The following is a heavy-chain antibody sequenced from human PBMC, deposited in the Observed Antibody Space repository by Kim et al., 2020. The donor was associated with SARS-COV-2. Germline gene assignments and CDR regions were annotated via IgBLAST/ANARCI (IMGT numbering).Heavy chain of an antibody. CDR3: ASSGPLGSSSPLDY. CDR1: GGSFSGYY. D-gene: IGHD6-6*01. Sequence: SETLSLTCAVYGGSFSGYYWSWIRQPPGKGLEWIGEINHSGSTNYNPSLKSRVTISVDTSKNQFSLKLSSVTAADTAVYYCASSGPLGSSSPLDYWGQGTLVTVSS. CDR2: INHSGST. J-gene: IGHJ4*02. V-gene: IGHV4-34*01.